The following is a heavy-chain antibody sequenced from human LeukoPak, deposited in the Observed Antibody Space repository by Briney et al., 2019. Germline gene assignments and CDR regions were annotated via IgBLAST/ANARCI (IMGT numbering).Heavy chain of an antibody. J-gene: IGHJ6*03. Sequence: ASVKVSCKASGYTFTGYYMHWVRQAPGQGLEWMGWINPNSGGTNYAQKFQGRVTMTRDTSISAAYMELSRLRSDDTAVYYCARGNWNYVYYYYMDVWGKGTTVTVSS. D-gene: IGHD1-7*01. CDR1: GYTFTGYY. CDR2: INPNSGGT. V-gene: IGHV1-2*02. CDR3: ARGNWNYVYYYYMDV.